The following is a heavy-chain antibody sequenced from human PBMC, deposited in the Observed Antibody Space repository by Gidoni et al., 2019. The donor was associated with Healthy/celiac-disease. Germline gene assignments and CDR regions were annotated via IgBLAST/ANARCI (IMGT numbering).Heavy chain of an antibody. V-gene: IGHV3-11*01. CDR3: ARHCGFNIDAFDI. D-gene: IGHD5-12*01. J-gene: IGHJ3*02. CDR1: VFTFSDYY. CDR2: ISSSGYNI. Sequence: QVQLVESGGGLVKPGGSLRLSCAASVFTFSDYYMSWIRQAPGKGLEWVSFISSSGYNIYYADSVKGRFTISRNNAKNSLYLQMNSLRAEDTAVYYCARHCGFNIDAFDIWGQGTMVTVSS.